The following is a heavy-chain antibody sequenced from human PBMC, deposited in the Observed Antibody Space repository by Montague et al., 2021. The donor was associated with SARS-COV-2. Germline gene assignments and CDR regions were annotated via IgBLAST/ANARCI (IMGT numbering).Heavy chain of an antibody. CDR3: AREGGWLSRGSYYFDY. CDR2: IYYSGST. D-gene: IGHD3-22*01. V-gene: IGHV4-39*07. CDR1: GGSISSSSYY. Sequence: SETLSLTCTVSGGSISSSSYYWGWIRQPPGKGLEWIGSIYYSGSTYYNPSLKSRVTISVDTSKNQFSLKLSSMTAADTAVYYCAREGGWLSRGSYYFDYWGQGTLVTVSS. J-gene: IGHJ4*02.